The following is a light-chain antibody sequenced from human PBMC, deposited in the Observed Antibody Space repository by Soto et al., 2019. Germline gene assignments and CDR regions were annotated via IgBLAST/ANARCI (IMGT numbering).Light chain of an antibody. J-gene: IGLJ2*01. Sequence: QSVLTQPASVSGSPGQSITISCTGTSSDVGGYDYVSWYQQHPGKAPKLMIYDVSNRPSGVSNRFSGSKSGNTASLTISGLQAEDEADSYCSSFTSSITLVFGGATKLTVL. CDR2: DVS. CDR1: SSDVGGYDY. CDR3: SSFTSSITLV. V-gene: IGLV2-14*03.